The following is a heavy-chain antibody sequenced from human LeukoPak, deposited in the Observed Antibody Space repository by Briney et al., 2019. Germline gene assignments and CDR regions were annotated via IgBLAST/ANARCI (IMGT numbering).Heavy chain of an antibody. Sequence: GESLKISCKGSGYSFSKFWIGWVRQMPGKGLEWIGIIYPGDSDTRYSPSFQGQVTISADKSISTAYLQWSSLKASDTAMYYCARHFRSNGDFGPPDYWGQGTLVTVSS. V-gene: IGHV5-51*01. CDR3: ARHFRSNGDFGPPDY. D-gene: IGHD4-17*01. CDR1: GYSFSKFW. CDR2: IYPGDSDT. J-gene: IGHJ4*02.